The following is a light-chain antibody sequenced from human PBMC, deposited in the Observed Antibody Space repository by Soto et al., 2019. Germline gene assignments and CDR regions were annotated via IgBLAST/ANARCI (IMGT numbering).Light chain of an antibody. CDR1: QSVGNN. CDR2: ATS. CDR3: KQYGDWPLT. V-gene: IGKV3-15*01. Sequence: EIVVTQSPATLSVSPGERATLSCRASQSVGNNFAWYQQKPGQAPRLLIFATSTRATGVPARFSGSGSGTEFTLPIRSLQSEDFAVYYCKQYGDWPLTFGGGAKVEIE. J-gene: IGKJ4*01.